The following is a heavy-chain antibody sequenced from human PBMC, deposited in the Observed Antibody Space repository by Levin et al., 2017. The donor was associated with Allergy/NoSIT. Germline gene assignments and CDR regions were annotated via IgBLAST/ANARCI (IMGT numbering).Heavy chain of an antibody. CDR2: ISGSGGST. CDR1: GFTFSSYA. D-gene: IGHD6-13*01. V-gene: IGHV3-23*01. Sequence: AGGSLRLSCAASGFTFSSYAMSWVRQAPGKGLEWVSAISGSGGSTYYADSVKGRFTISRDNSKNTLYLQMNSLRAEDTAVYYCAKDLYVRPQWGGIAAPPGPTYFDYWGQGTLVTVSS. J-gene: IGHJ4*02. CDR3: AKDLYVRPQWGGIAAPPGPTYFDY.